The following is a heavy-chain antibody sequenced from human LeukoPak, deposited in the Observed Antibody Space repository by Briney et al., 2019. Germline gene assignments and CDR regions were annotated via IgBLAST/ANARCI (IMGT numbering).Heavy chain of an antibody. Sequence: GGSLRLSCAASGFTFSGSAMHWVRQASGKGLEWVGRIRSKANSYATAYAASVKGRFTISRDDSKNTAYLQVNSLKTEDTAVYYCTRLGAKWYFDYWGQGTLVTVSS. CDR1: GFTFSGSA. CDR3: TRLGAKWYFDY. D-gene: IGHD4/OR15-4a*01. CDR2: IRSKANSYAT. V-gene: IGHV3-73*01. J-gene: IGHJ4*02.